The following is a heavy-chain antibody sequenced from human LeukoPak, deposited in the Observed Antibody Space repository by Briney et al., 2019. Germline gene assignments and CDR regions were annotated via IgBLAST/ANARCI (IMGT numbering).Heavy chain of an antibody. CDR3: ARGLTMVRGALRWFDP. CDR2: ISSSGSTI. CDR1: GFTFSSYE. Sequence: GGSLRLSCAASGFTFSSYEMNWVSQAPGKGLEWVSYISSSGSTIYYADPVKGRFTISRDNAKNSLYLQMNSLRAEDTAVYYCARGLTMVRGALRWFDPWGQGTLVTVSS. V-gene: IGHV3-48*03. J-gene: IGHJ5*02. D-gene: IGHD3-10*01.